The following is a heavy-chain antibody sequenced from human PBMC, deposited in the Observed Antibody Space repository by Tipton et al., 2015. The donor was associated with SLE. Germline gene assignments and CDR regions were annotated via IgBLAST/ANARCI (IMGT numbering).Heavy chain of an antibody. Sequence: TLSLTCTVSGDSISGQYWSWIRQPPGKGLEWIGYIYYSGTTNYNPSLKRRVTISADTSKNQFSLKLTSVTAADTAVYYCVRGGASSKWLDPWGQGILVTVSS. J-gene: IGHJ5*02. V-gene: IGHV4-59*11. D-gene: IGHD6-6*01. CDR1: GDSISGQY. CDR2: IYYSGTT. CDR3: VRGGASSKWLDP.